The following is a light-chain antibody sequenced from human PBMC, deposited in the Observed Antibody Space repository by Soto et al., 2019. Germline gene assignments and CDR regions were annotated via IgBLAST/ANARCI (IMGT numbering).Light chain of an antibody. CDR3: QQYGSSTT. CDR2: GAS. V-gene: IGKV3-20*01. CDR1: QSVSSSY. Sequence: EIVLTQSPGTLSLSPGERATLSCRASQSVSSSYLAWYQQKPGQAPRLLIYGASSRATGIPDRFRGSGSGTDFTLTISRLEPEYCAVYYCQQYGSSTTFGQGTKVEIK. J-gene: IGKJ1*01.